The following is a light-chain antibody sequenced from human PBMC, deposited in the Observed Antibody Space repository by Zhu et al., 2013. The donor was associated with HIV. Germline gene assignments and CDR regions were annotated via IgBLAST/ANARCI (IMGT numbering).Light chain of an antibody. CDR1: QSVRSN. CDR2: GAS. J-gene: IGKJ1*01. V-gene: IGKV3-15*01. CDR3: QQRSNWPVT. Sequence: EIVMTQSPATLSVSPGERATLSCRASQSVRSNLAWYQQKPGQAPRLLIYGASTRATGIPARFSGSGSGTDFTLTISSLEPEDFAVYYCQQRSNWPVTFGQGTKVEIK.